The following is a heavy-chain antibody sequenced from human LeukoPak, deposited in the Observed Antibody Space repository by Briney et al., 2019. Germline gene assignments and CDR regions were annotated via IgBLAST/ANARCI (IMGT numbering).Heavy chain of an antibody. D-gene: IGHD4-17*01. V-gene: IGHV4-4*07. Sequence: SETLSLTCTVSGGSFSIYYWSWIRQPAGKGLEWIGRIYTSGSTNYNPSLKSRVTMSVDTSKNQFSLNLNSVTAADTAVYYCARGPTTVTRAFDYWGQGTLVTVSS. CDR2: IYTSGST. CDR3: ARGPTTVTRAFDY. CDR1: GGSFSIYY. J-gene: IGHJ4*02.